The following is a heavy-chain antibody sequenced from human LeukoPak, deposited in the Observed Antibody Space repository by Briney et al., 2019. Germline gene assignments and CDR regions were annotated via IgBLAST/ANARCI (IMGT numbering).Heavy chain of an antibody. J-gene: IGHJ6*03. D-gene: IGHD3-10*01. CDR1: GYTFANYH. CDR3: ARDGDYGSGSPYYMDV. V-gene: IGHV1-18*01. CDR2: ISTYRGDT. Sequence: APVKVSCKTSGYTFANYHINWVRQAPGQGLEWVGWISTYRGDTYYAQKFQGRVTMTTDTSTTTAYMELRSLRSDDTAVYYCARDGDYGSGSPYYMDVWGRGTTVTVSS.